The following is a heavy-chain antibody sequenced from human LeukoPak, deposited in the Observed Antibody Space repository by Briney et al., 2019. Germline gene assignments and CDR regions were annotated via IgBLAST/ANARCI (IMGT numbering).Heavy chain of an antibody. V-gene: IGHV1-3*01. D-gene: IGHD5-18*01. J-gene: IGHJ3*02. CDR2: INAGNGNT. Sequence: GASVKVSCKASGYTFTSYAMHWVRQAPGQRLEWMGWINAGNGNTKYSQKFQGRVTITRDTSASTAYMELSSLRSEDTAVYYCAKDFKIQLWSTRGVFDIWGQGTMVTVSS. CDR1: GYTFTSYA. CDR3: AKDFKIQLWSTRGVFDI.